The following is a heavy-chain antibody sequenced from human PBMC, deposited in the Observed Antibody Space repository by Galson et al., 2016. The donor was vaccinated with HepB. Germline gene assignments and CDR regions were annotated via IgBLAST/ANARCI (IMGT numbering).Heavy chain of an antibody. J-gene: IGHJ2*01. CDR3: ESQNSIGYYRGGYLDL. CDR2: ISFSGSA. D-gene: IGHD3-22*01. V-gene: IGHV4-59*01. Sequence: TLSLTCNVSGGSFSPYYWSWIRQPPGKGLEWIGDISFSGSATSKFSLKSRVTISIDTSKNQFSLKLNFVTADDTAVYFCESQNSIGYYRGGYLDLWGRGTLVTVSS. CDR1: GGSFSPYY.